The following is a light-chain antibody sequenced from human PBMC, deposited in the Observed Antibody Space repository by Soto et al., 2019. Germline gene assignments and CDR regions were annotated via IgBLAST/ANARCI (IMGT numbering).Light chain of an antibody. J-gene: IGKJ4*01. CDR3: QQYGNSPLT. Sequence: EIVFTQSPGTLSLSPGERSTLSCRASQSVSSSYLAWYQQRPGQAPRLLIYGASNRATGIPDRFSGSVSGTDLTLTISRLEPEDFAVYFCQQYGNSPLTFGGGTKVDIK. V-gene: IGKV3-20*01. CDR2: GAS. CDR1: QSVSSSY.